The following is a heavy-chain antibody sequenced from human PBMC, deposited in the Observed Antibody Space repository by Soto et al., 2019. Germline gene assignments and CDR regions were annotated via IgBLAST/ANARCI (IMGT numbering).Heavy chain of an antibody. CDR3: ARSPRVIATAKCTLDF. CDR1: GYTFTTFG. D-gene: IGHD2-21*02. CDR2: ISTSTGNT. J-gene: IGHJ4*02. V-gene: IGHV1-18*04. Sequence: QVQLVQSGAEVKKPGSSVKVSCKASGYTFTTFGITWVRQVPGQGLEWLGWISTSTGNTNYAQNLQGRLTLTTDTSTRTAYMELRSLTSDDTAVYYCARSPRVIATAKCTLDFWGQGTLITVSS.